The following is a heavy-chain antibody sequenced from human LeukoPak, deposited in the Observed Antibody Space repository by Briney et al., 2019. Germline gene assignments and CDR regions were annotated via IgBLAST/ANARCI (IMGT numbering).Heavy chain of an antibody. Sequence: SVEVSCKASGGAFSSYAISWVRQAPGQGLEWMGRIIPIFGTANYAQKFQGRVTITTDESTSTAYMELRSLRSEDTAVYYCARERASTNYYDSSGYPNYFDYWGQGTLVTVSS. CDR1: GGAFSSYA. V-gene: IGHV1-69*05. CDR2: IIPIFGTA. J-gene: IGHJ4*02. CDR3: ARERASTNYYDSSGYPNYFDY. D-gene: IGHD3-22*01.